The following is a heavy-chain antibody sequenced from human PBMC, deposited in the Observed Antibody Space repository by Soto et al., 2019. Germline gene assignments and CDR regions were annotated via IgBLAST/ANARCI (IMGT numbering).Heavy chain of an antibody. J-gene: IGHJ6*02. D-gene: IGHD2-15*01. V-gene: IGHV3-23*01. Sequence: GGSLRLSCAASGFTFSSYAMSWVRQAPGKGLEWVSAISGSGGSTYYADSVKGRFTISRDNSKNTLYLQMNSLRAEDTAVYYCARDRCSGGSCYSSMDVGGQGTTVTVAS. CDR3: ARDRCSGGSCYSSMDV. CDR1: GFTFSSYA. CDR2: ISGSGGST.